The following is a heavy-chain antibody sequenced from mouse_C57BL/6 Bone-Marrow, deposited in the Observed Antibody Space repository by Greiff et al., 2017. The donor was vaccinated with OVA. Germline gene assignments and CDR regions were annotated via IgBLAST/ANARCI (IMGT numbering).Heavy chain of an antibody. CDR3: ARGITTVTNYFDY. J-gene: IGHJ2*01. D-gene: IGHD1-1*01. CDR2: INPNNGGT. V-gene: IGHV1-26*01. CDR1: GYTFTDYY. Sequence: EVQLQQSGPELVKPGASVKISCKASGYTFTDYYMNWVKQSHGKSLEWIGDINPNNGGTSYNQKFKGKATLTVDKSSSTAYMELRSLTSEDSAVYYCARGITTVTNYFDYWGQGTTLTVSS.